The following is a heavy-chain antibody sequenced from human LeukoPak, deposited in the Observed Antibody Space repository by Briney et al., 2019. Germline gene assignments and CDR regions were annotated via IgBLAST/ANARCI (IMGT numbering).Heavy chain of an antibody. CDR1: GYTFTGYY. CDR3: ARGGNIVVVPAAFTFDY. V-gene: IGHV1-2*02. Sequence: GASVKVSCKASGYTFTGYYIHWVRQAPGQGLEWMGWINPIGGGTKYAQKFQGRVTMTRDTSISTAYVDVNRLRSDDTAVYYCARGGNIVVVPAAFTFDYWGQGTLVTVSS. CDR2: INPIGGGT. D-gene: IGHD2-2*01. J-gene: IGHJ4*02.